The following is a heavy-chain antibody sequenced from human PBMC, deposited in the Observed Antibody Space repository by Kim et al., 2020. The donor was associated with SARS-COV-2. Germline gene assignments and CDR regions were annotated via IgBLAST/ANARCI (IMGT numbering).Heavy chain of an antibody. CDR3: AREGLYYFDY. CDR1: GGSFSGYY. J-gene: IGHJ4*02. Sequence: SETLSLTCAVYGGSFSGYYWSWIRQPPGKGLEWIGEINHSGSTNYNPSLKSRVTISVDTSKNQFSLKLSSVTAADTAVYYCAREGLYYFDYWGQGTLDNV. CDR2: INHSGST. V-gene: IGHV4-34*01.